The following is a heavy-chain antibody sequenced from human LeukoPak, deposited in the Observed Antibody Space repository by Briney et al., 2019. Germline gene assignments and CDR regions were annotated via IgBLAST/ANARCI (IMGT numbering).Heavy chain of an antibody. J-gene: IGHJ4*02. D-gene: IGHD2-8*01. CDR2: INPNSGGT. CDR3: ARDPNIILLSGYFDF. Sequence: VASVKVSCKASGYTFTNYDMNWVRQAPGQGLEWMGWINPNSGGTHYAQTFQGRVTMTRDTSISTVYMELSRLRSDDTAVYYCARDPNIILLSGYFDFWGQGTLVTVSS. V-gene: IGHV1-2*02. CDR1: GYTFTNYD.